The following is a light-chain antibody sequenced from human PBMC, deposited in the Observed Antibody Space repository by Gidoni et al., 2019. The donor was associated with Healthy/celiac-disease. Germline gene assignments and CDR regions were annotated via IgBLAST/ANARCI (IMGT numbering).Light chain of an antibody. J-gene: IGKJ4*01. V-gene: IGKV3-11*01. CDR2: DAS. Sequence: EIVLTQSPATLSLSPGERATLSCRASQSVSSYLAWYQQKPGQATRLLIYDASNRATGIPARFSVSGSVTDFALTIISLKPEDFAGYYCQQRSNWRTFGGGTKVEIK. CDR3: QQRSNWRT. CDR1: QSVSSY.